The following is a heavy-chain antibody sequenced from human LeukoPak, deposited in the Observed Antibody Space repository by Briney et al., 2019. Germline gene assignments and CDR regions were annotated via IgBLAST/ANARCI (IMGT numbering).Heavy chain of an antibody. J-gene: IGHJ4*02. V-gene: IGHV3-48*03. CDR1: GFTFTSYE. CDR2: ISAGSSTK. CDR3: AGADGYSRFDH. D-gene: IGHD5-24*01. Sequence: PGGSLRLSCAASGFTFTSYEMNWVRQAPGKGLEWVSYISAGSSTKHYAVSVKGRFTISRDNAKNSLFLQMNSLRAEDTAAYYCAGADGYSRFDHWGQGTLVTVSS.